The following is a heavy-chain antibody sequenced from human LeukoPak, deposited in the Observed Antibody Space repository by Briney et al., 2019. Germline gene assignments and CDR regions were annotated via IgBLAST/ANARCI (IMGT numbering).Heavy chain of an antibody. CDR3: ARSNSGGSCYSRVRWFDP. CDR1: GFTFSSFG. D-gene: IGHD2-15*01. V-gene: IGHV3-30*02. Sequence: GGSLRLSCAASGFTFSSFGMHWVRQAPGQGLEWVAFIRYDGTNKYYADSVKGRFTISRDNAKNSLYLQMNSLRAEDTAVYYCARSNSGGSCYSRVRWFDPWGQGTLVTVSS. J-gene: IGHJ5*02. CDR2: IRYDGTNK.